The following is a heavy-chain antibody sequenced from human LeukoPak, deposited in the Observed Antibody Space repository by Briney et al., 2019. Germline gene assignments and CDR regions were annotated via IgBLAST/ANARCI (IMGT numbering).Heavy chain of an antibody. CDR1: GGSFSGYY. J-gene: IGHJ4*02. CDR2: INHSGST. CDR3: ARSWGSGSDHQPLPLQPLDY. D-gene: IGHD1-26*01. V-gene: IGHV4-34*01. Sequence: SETLSLTCAVYGGSFSGYYWSWIRQPPGKGLEWIGEINHSGSTNYNPSLKSRVTISVDTSKNQFSLKLSSVTAADTAVHYCARSWGSGSDHQPLPLQPLDYWGQGTLVTVSS.